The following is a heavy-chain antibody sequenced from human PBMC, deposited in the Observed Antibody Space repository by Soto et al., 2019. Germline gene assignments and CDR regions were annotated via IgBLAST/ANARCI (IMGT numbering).Heavy chain of an antibody. J-gene: IGHJ4*02. D-gene: IGHD3-22*01. CDR2: IKEDGSEK. CDR1: GFTFSRYW. Sequence: GGSLRLSCAASGFTFSRYWMSWVRQAPGKGLEWVANIKEDGSEKNDVDSVKGRFTISRDNAKNSLYLQMNSLRAEDTAVYYCARDSSGYYYRFDYWGQGTLVTVSS. CDR3: ARDSSGYYYRFDY. V-gene: IGHV3-7*01.